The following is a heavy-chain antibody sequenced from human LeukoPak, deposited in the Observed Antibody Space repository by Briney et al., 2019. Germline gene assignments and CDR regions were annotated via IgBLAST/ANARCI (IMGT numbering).Heavy chain of an antibody. J-gene: IGHJ4*02. V-gene: IGHV3-30-3*01. CDR2: ISYDGTNK. CDR3: ARRDGDNDRGFEY. D-gene: IGHD4-23*01. CDR1: GFTFSSYA. Sequence: GGSLRLSCAASGFTFSSYAMHWVRQAAGKGLEWVAIISYDGTNKDYADSVKGRFTFSRDNSKSTLYLQMNSLRAEDTAVYYCARRDGDNDRGFEYWGQGTLVIVSS.